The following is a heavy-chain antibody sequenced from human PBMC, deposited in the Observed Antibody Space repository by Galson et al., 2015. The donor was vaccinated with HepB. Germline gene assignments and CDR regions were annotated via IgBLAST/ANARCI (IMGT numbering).Heavy chain of an antibody. D-gene: IGHD5-18*01. V-gene: IGHV3-21*01. Sequence: SLRLSCAASGFTFSSYSMNWVRQAPGKGLEWVSSISSSSSYIYYADSVKGRFTISRDNAKNSLYLQMNSLRAEDTAVYYCARGEGYGPIDPFDYWGQGTLVTVSS. J-gene: IGHJ4*02. CDR1: GFTFSSYS. CDR3: ARGEGYGPIDPFDY. CDR2: ISSSSSYI.